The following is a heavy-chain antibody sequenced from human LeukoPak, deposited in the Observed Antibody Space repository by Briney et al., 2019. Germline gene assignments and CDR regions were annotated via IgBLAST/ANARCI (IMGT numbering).Heavy chain of an antibody. V-gene: IGHV1-69*05. D-gene: IGHD3-10*01. J-gene: IGHJ4*02. Sequence: GSSVKVSCKASGGTFSSYAISWVRQAPGQGLEWMGGIIPIFGTANYAQKFQGRVTITTDESTSTAYMELSSLRSEDTAVYYCARGSGSGSYRRIYFDYWGQGTLVTVSS. CDR3: ARGSGSGSYRRIYFDY. CDR2: IIPIFGTA. CDR1: GGTFSSYA.